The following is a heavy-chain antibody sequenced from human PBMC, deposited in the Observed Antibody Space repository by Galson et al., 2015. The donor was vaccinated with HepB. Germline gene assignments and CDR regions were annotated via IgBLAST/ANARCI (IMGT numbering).Heavy chain of an antibody. CDR1: GGTFSSYA. J-gene: IGHJ4*02. D-gene: IGHD3-22*01. Sequence: SVKVSCKASGGTFSSYAISWVRQAPGQGLEWMGGIIPIFGTANYAQKFQGRVTITADESTSTAYMELSSLRSEDTAVYYCASGYYYDSSGYLNFEYWGQGTLVTVSS. CDR3: ASGYYYDSSGYLNFEY. CDR2: IIPIFGTA. V-gene: IGHV1-69*13.